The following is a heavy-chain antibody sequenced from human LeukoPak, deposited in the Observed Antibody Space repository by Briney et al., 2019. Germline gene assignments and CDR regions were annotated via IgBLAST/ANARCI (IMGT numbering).Heavy chain of an antibody. CDR3: AYSNYDFWSGYPRMDV. V-gene: IGHV3-23*01. D-gene: IGHD3-3*01. Sequence: PAGGSLRLSCAASGFTFSSYAMSWVRQAPGKGLEWVSSFGTGSDDTYYADSVKGRFTISRDNSKNTLYLQMNSLRAEDTAVYYCAYSNYDFWSGYPRMDVWGQGTTVTVSS. CDR1: GFTFSSYA. J-gene: IGHJ6*02. CDR2: FGTGSDDT.